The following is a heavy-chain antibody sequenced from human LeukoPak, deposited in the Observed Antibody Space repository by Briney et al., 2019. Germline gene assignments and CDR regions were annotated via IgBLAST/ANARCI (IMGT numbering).Heavy chain of an antibody. J-gene: IGHJ3*01. Sequence: TSETLSLTCTVSGDSISSDGYSWTWIRQPPGKRLEWIGHISYSGNTYYNPSLKSRVTLSVDASKNQFSLNLTSVTAADTAIYYCARDFLRTASPDAFDFWGQGTMVTVSS. CDR2: ISYSGNT. V-gene: IGHV4-31*03. CDR1: GDSISSDGYS. D-gene: IGHD2-21*02. CDR3: ARDFLRTASPDAFDF.